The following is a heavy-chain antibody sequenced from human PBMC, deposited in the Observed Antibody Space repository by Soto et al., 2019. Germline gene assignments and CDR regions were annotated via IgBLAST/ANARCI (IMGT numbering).Heavy chain of an antibody. CDR2: IYYSGST. V-gene: IGHV4-61*01. Sequence: QVQLQESGPGLVKPSETLSLTCTVSGGSVSSGSYYWCWIRQPPGKGLEWIGYIYYSGSTNYNPSLKSRVTISVDTSKNQFSLKLSSVTAADTAVYYCARVTLGYCSGGSCMPFDYWGQGTLVTVSS. CDR3: ARVTLGYCSGGSCMPFDY. J-gene: IGHJ4*02. D-gene: IGHD2-15*01. CDR1: GGSVSSGSYY.